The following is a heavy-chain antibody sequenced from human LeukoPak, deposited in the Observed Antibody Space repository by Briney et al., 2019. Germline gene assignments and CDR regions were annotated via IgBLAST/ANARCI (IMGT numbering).Heavy chain of an antibody. Sequence: ASVKVSCKASGYSFTRYAMHWVRQAPGQRLEWMGWINAGNGNTKYSQKFQGRVTITRDTSASTAYMELSSLRSEDTAVYYCARDGSGSYGYFDYWGQGTLVTVSS. CDR3: ARDGSGSYGYFDY. D-gene: IGHD3-10*01. J-gene: IGHJ4*02. V-gene: IGHV1-3*01. CDR2: INAGNGNT. CDR1: GYSFTRYA.